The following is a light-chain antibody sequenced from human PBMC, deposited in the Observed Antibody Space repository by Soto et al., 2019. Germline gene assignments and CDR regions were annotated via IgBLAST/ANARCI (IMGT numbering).Light chain of an antibody. Sequence: QSVLTQPPSASGSPGQSVTISCIGTASDIVRYNYVSWYQHHPGKAPKLIIYEVTKRPSGVPDRFSGSKSGNTASLTVSGLQADDEADYYCNSYVGSNNYVFGTGTKAPS. CDR3: NSYVGSNNYV. CDR1: ASDIVRYNY. J-gene: IGLJ1*01. V-gene: IGLV2-8*01. CDR2: EVT.